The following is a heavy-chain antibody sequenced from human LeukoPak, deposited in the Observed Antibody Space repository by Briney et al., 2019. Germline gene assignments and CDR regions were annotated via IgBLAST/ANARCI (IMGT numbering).Heavy chain of an antibody. J-gene: IGHJ5*02. CDR1: GGSFSGYY. CDR2: INHSGST. Sequence: SETLSLTCAVYGGSFSGYYWSWIRQPPGKGLEWIGEINHSGSTNYNPSLKSRVTISVDTSKNQFSLKLSSVTAADTAVYYCARVDDFWRWFDPWGQGTLVTVSS. D-gene: IGHD3-3*01. V-gene: IGHV4-34*01. CDR3: ARVDDFWRWFDP.